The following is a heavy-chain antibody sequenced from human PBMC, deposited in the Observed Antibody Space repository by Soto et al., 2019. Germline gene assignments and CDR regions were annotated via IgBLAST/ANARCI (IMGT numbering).Heavy chain of an antibody. J-gene: IGHJ6*02. D-gene: IGHD6-13*01. CDR1: GYTLTELS. V-gene: IGHV1-24*01. CDR2: FDPEDGET. CDR3: ATKGRWYVGYYYYGMDV. Sequence: QVQLVQSGAEVKKPGASVKVSCKVSGYTLTELSMQWVRQAPGKGLEWMGGFDPEDGETIYAQKFQGRVTMTEDTSTDTVYMELCSLRSEDTAVYYCATKGRWYVGYYYYGMDVWGQGTTVTVSS.